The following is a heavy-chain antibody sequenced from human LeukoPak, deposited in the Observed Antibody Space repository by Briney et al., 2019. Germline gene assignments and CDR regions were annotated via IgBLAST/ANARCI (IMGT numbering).Heavy chain of an antibody. CDR3: ARWGFSSGLSNWFDP. V-gene: IGHV5-51*01. CDR1: GYSFTSYW. J-gene: IGHJ5*02. D-gene: IGHD6-19*01. Sequence: GESLKISCKGSGYSFTSYWIGWVRQMPGKGLEWMGIIYPGDSDTRYSPSFQGHVTMSVDKSISTAYLQWSSLKASDTAMYYCARWGFSSGLSNWFDPWGQGTLVTVSS. CDR2: IYPGDSDT.